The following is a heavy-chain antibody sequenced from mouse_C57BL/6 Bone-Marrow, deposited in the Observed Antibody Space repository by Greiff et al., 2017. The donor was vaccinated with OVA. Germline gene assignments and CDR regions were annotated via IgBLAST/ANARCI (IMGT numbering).Heavy chain of an antibody. Sequence: EVKLVESEGGLVQPGSSMKLSCTASGFTFSDYYMAWVRQVPEKGLEWVANINYDGSSTYYLDSLKSRFIISRDNATNILYLQMSSLKSEDTATYYCARDLWYCDVWGTGTTVTVSS. CDR2: INYDGSST. CDR1: GFTFSDYY. CDR3: ARDLWYCDV. J-gene: IGHJ1*03. V-gene: IGHV5-16*01.